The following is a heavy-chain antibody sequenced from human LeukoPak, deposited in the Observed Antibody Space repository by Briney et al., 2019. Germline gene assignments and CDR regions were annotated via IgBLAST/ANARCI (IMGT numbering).Heavy chain of an antibody. Sequence: GGSLRLSCAASGFTFSSYEMNWVRRAPGKGLEWVSFISSSGTTISQPDSVKGRFTISRDNAKNSVHLQMDNLRVEDTAVYYCARGWDRAHPTGFEFDVWGQGTLVTVSS. V-gene: IGHV3-48*03. CDR3: ARGWDRAHPTGFEFDV. D-gene: IGHD1-26*01. J-gene: IGHJ4*02. CDR1: GFTFSSYE. CDR2: ISSSGTTI.